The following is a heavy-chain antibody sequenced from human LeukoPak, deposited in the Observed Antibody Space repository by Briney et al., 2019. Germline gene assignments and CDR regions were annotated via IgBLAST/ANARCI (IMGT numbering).Heavy chain of an antibody. D-gene: IGHD1-7*01. CDR1: GFTFSDYY. J-gene: IGHJ4*02. CDR2: ISSTAGTI. CDR3: ARDQRALGTSQEYYFDY. Sequence: GGSLRLSCAASGFTFSDYYMSWIRQAPGKGLEWVSYISSTAGTIKYADSVKGRFTISRDNAKNLLFLQMNSLRAEDTAVYYCARDQRALGTSQEYYFDYWGQGTLVTVSS. V-gene: IGHV3-11*01.